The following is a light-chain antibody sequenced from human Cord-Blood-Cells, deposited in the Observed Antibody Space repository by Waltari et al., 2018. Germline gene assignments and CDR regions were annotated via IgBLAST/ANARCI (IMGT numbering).Light chain of an antibody. CDR2: EDN. Sequence: NFMLTQPHSLSESPGKTVTLSCTRSSGSIASNHVAWYQQRPGSAPTTVIYEDNQRPSGVPDRFSGSIDSSSNSASLTISGLKTEDEADYYCQSYDSSNVVFGGGTKLTVL. V-gene: IGLV6-57*03. CDR3: QSYDSSNVV. CDR1: SGSIASNH. J-gene: IGLJ2*01.